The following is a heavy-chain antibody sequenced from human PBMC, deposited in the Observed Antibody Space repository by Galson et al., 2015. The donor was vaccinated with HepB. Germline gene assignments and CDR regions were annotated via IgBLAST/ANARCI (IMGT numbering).Heavy chain of an antibody. Sequence: SVKVSCKASGGTFSSYTISWVRQAPGQGLEWMGRIIPTLGIANYAQKFQGRVTITADKSTSTAYMELSSLRSEDTAVYYCARDLRPDYYYYYGMDVWGQGTTVTVSS. CDR1: GGTFSSYT. D-gene: IGHD1-14*01. CDR3: ARDLRPDYYYYYGMDV. J-gene: IGHJ6*02. CDR2: IIPTLGIA. V-gene: IGHV1-69*04.